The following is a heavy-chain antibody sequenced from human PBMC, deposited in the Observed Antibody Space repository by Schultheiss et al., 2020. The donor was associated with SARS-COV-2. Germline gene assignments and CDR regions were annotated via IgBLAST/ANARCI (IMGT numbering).Heavy chain of an antibody. J-gene: IGHJ6*02. CDR2: ISAYNGNT. D-gene: IGHD1-26*01. Sequence: ASVKVSCKASGYTFTSYVISWVRQAPGQGLEWMGWISAYNGNTNYAQKLQGRVTMTTDTSTSTAYMELRSLRSDDTAVYYCARFPAVGATFLWAISLHYYGMDVWGQGTTVTVSS. CDR1: GYTFTSYV. CDR3: ARFPAVGATFLWAISLHYYGMDV. V-gene: IGHV1-18*01.